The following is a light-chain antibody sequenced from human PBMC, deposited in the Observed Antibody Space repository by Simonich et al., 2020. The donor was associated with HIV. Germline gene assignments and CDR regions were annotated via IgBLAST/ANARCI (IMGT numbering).Light chain of an antibody. Sequence: EIVMTQSPATLSVSPGEGATLSCRASQSVSSNLAWYQQKPGQAPRLLIDGASTRATGIPARFSGSGSGTEVTLTISSMQSEDFAVYYCQQYNNWPLTFGGGTKVEIK. CDR2: GAS. CDR1: QSVSSN. CDR3: QQYNNWPLT. J-gene: IGKJ4*01. V-gene: IGKV3-15*01.